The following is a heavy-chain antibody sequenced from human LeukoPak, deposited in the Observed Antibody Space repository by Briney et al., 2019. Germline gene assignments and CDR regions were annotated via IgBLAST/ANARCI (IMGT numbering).Heavy chain of an antibody. CDR3: AKGTGRYWTFFDT. CDR2: ISWNSGSI. V-gene: IGHV3-9*01. J-gene: IGHJ4*02. Sequence: SLKISCAASGFMFDDFAMHWVRQAPGKGLEWVSGISWNSGSIDYAVSVKGRFTISRDNAKNSLFLQMNSLRPEDTAFYYCAKGTGRYWTFFDTWGQGTLVTVSS. CDR1: GFMFDDFA. D-gene: IGHD1-26*01.